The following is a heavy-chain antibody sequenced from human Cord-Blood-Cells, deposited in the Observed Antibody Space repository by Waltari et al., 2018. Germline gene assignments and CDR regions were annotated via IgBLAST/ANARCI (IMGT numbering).Heavy chain of an antibody. CDR3: ARVAIGRGSSAFDI. V-gene: IGHV4-30-4*08. D-gene: IGHD3-16*01. Sequence: QVQLQESGPGLVKPSQTLSLTCTVPGGSISSGDYYWSWLRQPPGKGLEWIGYIYYSGSTYYNPSLKSRVTISVDTSKNQFSLKLSSVTAADTAVYYCARVAIGRGSSAFDIWGQGTMVTVSS. CDR1: GGSISSGDYY. CDR2: IYYSGST. J-gene: IGHJ3*02.